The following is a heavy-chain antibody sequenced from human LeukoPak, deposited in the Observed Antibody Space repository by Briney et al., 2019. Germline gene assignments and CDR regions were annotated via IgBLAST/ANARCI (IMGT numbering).Heavy chain of an antibody. CDR1: GGSFSGYY. CDR3: AIYGVDAFDI. V-gene: IGHV4-34*01. Sequence: KSSETLSLTRAVYGGSFSGYYWSWIRQPPGKGLEWIGEINHSGSTNYNPSLKSRVTISVDTSKNQFSLKLSSVTAADTAVYYCAIYGVDAFDIWGQGTMVTVS. CDR2: INHSGST. D-gene: IGHD4-17*01. J-gene: IGHJ3*02.